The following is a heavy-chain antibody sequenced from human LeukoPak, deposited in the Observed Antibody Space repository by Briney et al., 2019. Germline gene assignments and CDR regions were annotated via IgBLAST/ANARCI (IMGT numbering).Heavy chain of an antibody. CDR1: GGSISSSSYY. V-gene: IGHV4-39*01. CDR3: ARHAYRSGWLDF. J-gene: IGHJ4*02. Sequence: KPSETLPLTCTVSGGSISSSSYYWGWIRQPPGKGLEWIVTIYYSGGTYYNPPLDSRVTISVDTSKNQFSLRLSSVTAADTAVYYCARHAYRSGWLDFWGQGTLVTVSS. CDR2: IYYSGGT. D-gene: IGHD6-19*01.